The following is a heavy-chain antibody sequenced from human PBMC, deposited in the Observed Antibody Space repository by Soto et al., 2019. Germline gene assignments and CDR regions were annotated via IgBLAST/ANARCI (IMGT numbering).Heavy chain of an antibody. V-gene: IGHV4-39*01. CDR3: ASRPWGSYPFDY. Sequence: QLQLQESGPALVKPSETLSLTCTVSGGSISSSSYYWGWIRQPPGKGLEWIGSIYYSGSTYYNPSLKSRVTISVDTSKNQFALKLSSVTAADTAVYYCASRPWGSYPFDYWGQGTLVTVSS. CDR2: IYYSGST. D-gene: IGHD3-16*02. CDR1: GGSISSSSYY. J-gene: IGHJ4*02.